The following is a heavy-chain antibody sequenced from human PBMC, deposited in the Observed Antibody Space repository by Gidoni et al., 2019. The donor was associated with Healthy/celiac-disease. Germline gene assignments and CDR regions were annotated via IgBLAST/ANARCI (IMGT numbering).Heavy chain of an antibody. Sequence: QVQLQESGPGLVKPSETLSLTCTVPGGSISSYYWSWIRQPPGKGLEWIGYIYYSGSTNYNPSLKSRVTISVDTSKNQFSLKLSSVTAADTAVYYCARVFSSSWYHTYGMDVWGQGTTVTVSS. CDR2: IYYSGST. CDR1: GGSISSYY. J-gene: IGHJ6*02. CDR3: ARVFSSSWYHTYGMDV. D-gene: IGHD6-13*01. V-gene: IGHV4-59*01.